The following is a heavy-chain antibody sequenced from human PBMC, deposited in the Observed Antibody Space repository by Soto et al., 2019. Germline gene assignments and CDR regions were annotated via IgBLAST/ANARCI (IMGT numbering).Heavy chain of an antibody. CDR1: GGSLNSDSYY. V-gene: IGHV4-61*01. Sequence: QVQLQESGPGLVKPSETLSLTCTVSGGSLNSDSYYWTWIRQPPGKRLEWIGSLSYSGSTNYNPSLMSRVTISVDTSMNQFSLKVSSVTVADTAVYFCASESLEFSSSGGLDVWGQGTTVTVSS. CDR3: ASESLEFSSSGGLDV. CDR2: LSYSGST. D-gene: IGHD3-10*01. J-gene: IGHJ6*02.